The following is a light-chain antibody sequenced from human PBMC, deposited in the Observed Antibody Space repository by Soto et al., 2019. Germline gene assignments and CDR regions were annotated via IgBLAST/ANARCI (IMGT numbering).Light chain of an antibody. J-gene: IGKJ3*01. V-gene: IGKV1-27*01. Sequence: DIQMTQSPTSLSASVGDRVTITCQASQGIRNFVAWYQQKPGKAPKLLIYAASTLHSGVPSRFSGSGSGTDSTLTINRQQPEAVATYSCQKYSSVPVFGPGTKVEIK. CDR1: QGIRNF. CDR3: QKYSSVPV. CDR2: AAS.